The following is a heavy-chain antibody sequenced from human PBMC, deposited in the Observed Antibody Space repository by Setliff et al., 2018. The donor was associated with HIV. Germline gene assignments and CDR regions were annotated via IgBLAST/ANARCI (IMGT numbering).Heavy chain of an antibody. Sequence: PSETLSLTCAVYGGSFSGYYWSWIRQPPGKGLEWIGEINHSGSTNYNPSLKSRVTISVDTSKNQFSLKLSSVTAADTAVYYCARDLGVEYFQHWGQGTLVTVSS. CDR2: INHSGST. J-gene: IGHJ1*01. CDR1: GGSFSGYY. CDR3: ARDLGVEYFQH. V-gene: IGHV4-34*01.